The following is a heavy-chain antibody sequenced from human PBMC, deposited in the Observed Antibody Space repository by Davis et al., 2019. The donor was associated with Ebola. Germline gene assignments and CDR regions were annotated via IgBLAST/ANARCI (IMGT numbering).Heavy chain of an antibody. V-gene: IGHV1-46*03. D-gene: IGHD5-12*01. Sequence: ASVKVSCKVSGGTFSSYAISWVRQAPGQGLEWMGMINPNDGRTIYAQKFQGRVTVTRDTSTTTVYMDLSSLRSEDTALYYCTTPGGQDSGYDVFDIWGQGTMVTVSS. CDR1: GGTFSSYA. CDR3: TTPGGQDSGYDVFDI. J-gene: IGHJ3*02. CDR2: INPNDGRT.